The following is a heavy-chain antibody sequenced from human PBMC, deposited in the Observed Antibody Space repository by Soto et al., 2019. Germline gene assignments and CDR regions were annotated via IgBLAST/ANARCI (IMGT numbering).Heavy chain of an antibody. V-gene: IGHV1-8*01. J-gene: IGHJ6*02. D-gene: IGHD3-3*01. CDR3: ARTRKFDFWRKGLDV. CDR1: GYTFTSYE. CDR2: MDPNSGVS. Sequence: QVQLVQSGAEVKKPGASVKVSCKASGYTFTSYEITWVRQAPGQGLEWMGWMDPNSGVSGYAQRFQGSVTMTRNTSITTAHMELSSLRSEDTAVYFCARTRKFDFWRKGLDVWGQGTTVTVSS.